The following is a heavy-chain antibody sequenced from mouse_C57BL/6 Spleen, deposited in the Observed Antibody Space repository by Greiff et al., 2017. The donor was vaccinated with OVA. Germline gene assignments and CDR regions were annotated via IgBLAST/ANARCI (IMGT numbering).Heavy chain of an antibody. V-gene: IGHV14-2*01. J-gene: IGHJ2*01. CDR1: GFNIKDYY. CDR2: IDPEDGET. Sequence: EVQLQQSGAELVKPGASVKLSCTASGFNIKDYYMHWVKQRTEQGLEWIGRIDPEDGETKYAPKFQGKATLTADTSSNTAYLLLSSLTSEDTAVYYVARSITTVVATGFDDWGQGTTLTVSS. D-gene: IGHD1-1*01. CDR3: ARSITTVVATGFDD.